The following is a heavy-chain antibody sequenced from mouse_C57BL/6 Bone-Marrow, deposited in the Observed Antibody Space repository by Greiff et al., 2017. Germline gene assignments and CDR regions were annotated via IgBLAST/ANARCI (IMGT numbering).Heavy chain of an antibody. V-gene: IGHV5-17*01. CDR3: ARRYSGSREYYFDY. D-gene: IGHD1-1*01. Sequence: EVQRVESGGGLVKPGGSLKLSCAASGFTFSDYGMHWVRQAPEKGLEWVAYISRGSSTIYYADTVKGRFTISRDNAKNTLFLQMTSLRSEDAALYYCARRYSGSREYYFDYWGQGTTLTVSS. CDR2: ISRGSSTI. CDR1: GFTFSDYG. J-gene: IGHJ2*01.